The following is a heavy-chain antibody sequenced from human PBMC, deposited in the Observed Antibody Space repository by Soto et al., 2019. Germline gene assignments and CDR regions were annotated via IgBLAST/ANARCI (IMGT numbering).Heavy chain of an antibody. D-gene: IGHD2-2*01. V-gene: IGHV1-2*02. CDR1: GSPFTGNY. CDR3: ARGYCSSIGCSHYFDF. Sequence: ASVKVSCKASGSPFTGNYMHWVRQAPGQGLEWMALINPTTGGTNYAQKFQGRVTMTWDTSISTAYMELTRLTSDDTAIYYCARGYCSSIGCSHYFDFWGQGTLVTVSS. CDR2: INPTTGGT. J-gene: IGHJ4*02.